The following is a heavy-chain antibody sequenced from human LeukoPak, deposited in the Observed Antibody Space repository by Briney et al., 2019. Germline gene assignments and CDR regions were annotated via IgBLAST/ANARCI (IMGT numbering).Heavy chain of an antibody. CDR1: GGSISSYY. CDR2: IYYSGST. V-gene: IGHV4-59*01. D-gene: IGHD3-22*01. J-gene: IGHJ4*02. CDR3: AGGDYDSSGAGTDY. Sequence: PSETLSLTCTVSGGSISSYYWSWIRQPPGKGLEWIGYIYYSGSTNYNPSLKSRVTISVDTSKNQFSLKLSYVTAADTAVYYCAGGDYDSSGAGTDYWGQGTLVTVSS.